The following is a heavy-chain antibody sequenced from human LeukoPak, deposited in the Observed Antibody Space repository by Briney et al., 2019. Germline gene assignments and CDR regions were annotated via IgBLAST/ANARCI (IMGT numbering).Heavy chain of an antibody. V-gene: IGHV5-51*01. J-gene: IGHJ4*02. CDR1: GYKFTNYW. D-gene: IGHD6-25*01. CDR2: IYPRDSDT. CDR3: ARLLAAPYYINY. Sequence: GESLKISCEGSGYKFTNYWIAWVRQMPGQGLEWLGIIYPRDSDTRYSPSFQGQVTISVDTSIDTAYLQWSSVRASDTAMYYCARLLAAPYYINYWGQGTLVTVSS.